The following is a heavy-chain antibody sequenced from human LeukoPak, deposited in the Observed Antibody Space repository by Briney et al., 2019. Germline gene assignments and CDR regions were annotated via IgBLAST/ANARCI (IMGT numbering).Heavy chain of an antibody. CDR1: GFTFSSYA. CDR2: ISGSGGST. Sequence: GGSLRLSCAASGFTFSSYAMSWVRQAPGKGLEWVSAISGSGGSTYYADSVKGRFTISRDNSKNTLYLQMNSLRAEDTAVYYCAKALYYDSWSGYLNWGQGTLVTVSS. V-gene: IGHV3-23*01. CDR3: AKALYYDSWSGYLN. J-gene: IGHJ4*02. D-gene: IGHD3-3*01.